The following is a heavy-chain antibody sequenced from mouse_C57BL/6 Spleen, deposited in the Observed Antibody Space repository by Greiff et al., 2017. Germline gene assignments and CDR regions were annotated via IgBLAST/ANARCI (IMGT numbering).Heavy chain of an antibody. Sequence: VQLQQSGAELARPGASVKLSCKASGYTFTSYGISWVKQRTGQGLEWIGEIYPRSGNTYYNEKFKGKATLTADKSSSTAYMELRSLTSEDSAVYFCARLGDGPAWFAYWGQGTLVTVSA. J-gene: IGHJ3*01. CDR2: IYPRSGNT. CDR1: GYTFTSYG. V-gene: IGHV1-81*01. D-gene: IGHD2-3*01. CDR3: ARLGDGPAWFAY.